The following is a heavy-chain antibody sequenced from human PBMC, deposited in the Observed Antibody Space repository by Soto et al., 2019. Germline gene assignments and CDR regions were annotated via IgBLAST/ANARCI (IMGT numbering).Heavy chain of an antibody. CDR3: TRDQSGRYRTSSSITYAYSGMDV. J-gene: IGHJ6*02. Sequence: QVQLVQSGGEVKKPGASVKVSCKAVGYTFTNYGISWVRQAPGQGLEWMGWISAYNGNTNYAQKFQGRVTMTTDTSTSTAYMELRSLRSDDTAVYYCTRDQSGRYRTSSSITYAYSGMDVWGQGTTVTVSS. D-gene: IGHD6-6*01. CDR1: GYTFTNYG. V-gene: IGHV1-18*01. CDR2: ISAYNGNT.